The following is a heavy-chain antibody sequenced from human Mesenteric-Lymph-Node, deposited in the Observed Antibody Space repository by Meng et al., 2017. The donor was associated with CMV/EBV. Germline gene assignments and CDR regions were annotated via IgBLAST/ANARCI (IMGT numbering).Heavy chain of an antibody. CDR1: GFTFSSYA. D-gene: IGHD6-6*01. J-gene: IGHJ4*02. Sequence: GESLKISCAASGFTFSSYAMSWVRQAPGKGLEWVANIKQDETEKNYVDSVKGRFTISRDNAKNSLYLQMNSLRAEDTAVYYCARGSSSGLRNFDYWGQGTLVTVSS. CDR3: ARGSSSGLRNFDY. V-gene: IGHV3-7*01. CDR2: IKQDETEK.